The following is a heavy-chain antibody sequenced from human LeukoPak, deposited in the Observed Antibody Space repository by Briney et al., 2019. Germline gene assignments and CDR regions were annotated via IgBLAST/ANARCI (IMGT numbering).Heavy chain of an antibody. Sequence: SGPTLVNPTQTLTLTCTFSGFSLSTSGVGVGWIRQPPGKALEWLALIYWNDDKRYSPSLKSRLTITKDTSKNQVVLTMTNMDPVDTATYYCAHGLPAGVDYYDSSGYYYRGSYFDYWGQGTLVTVSS. J-gene: IGHJ4*02. CDR2: IYWNDDK. D-gene: IGHD3-22*01. V-gene: IGHV2-5*01. CDR3: AHGLPAGVDYYDSSGYYYRGSYFDY. CDR1: GFSLSTSGVG.